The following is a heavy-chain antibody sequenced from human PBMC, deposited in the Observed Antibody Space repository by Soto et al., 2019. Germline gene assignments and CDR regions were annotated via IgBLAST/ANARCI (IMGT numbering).Heavy chain of an antibody. J-gene: IGHJ4*02. Sequence: QVQLVESGGGVVQPGRSLRLSCAASGFTFSSYSMQWVRQAPGKGLEWVAVISYDGSNKYYADSVKGRFTISRDNSKNTLYLQMIGLRAGDTAVYYCVRVREWELLGALGYWGQGTLVTVSS. D-gene: IGHD1-26*01. CDR1: GFTFSSYS. CDR3: VRVREWELLGALGY. CDR2: ISYDGSNK. V-gene: IGHV3-30-3*01.